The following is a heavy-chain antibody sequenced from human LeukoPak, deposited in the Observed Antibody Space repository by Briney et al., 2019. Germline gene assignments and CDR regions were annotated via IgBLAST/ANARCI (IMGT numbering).Heavy chain of an antibody. CDR3: ARGVAVAGTDY. D-gene: IGHD6-19*01. J-gene: IGHJ4*02. CDR1: GFTFSSYW. V-gene: IGHV3-74*01. CDR2: INSDGSST. Sequence: GGSLRLSCAASGFTFSSYWMHWVRHAPGKGLVWVSRINSDGSSTNYADSVRGRFTISRDNAKNTLYLQTNSLRAEDTAVYYCARGVAVAGTDYWGQGTLVTVSS.